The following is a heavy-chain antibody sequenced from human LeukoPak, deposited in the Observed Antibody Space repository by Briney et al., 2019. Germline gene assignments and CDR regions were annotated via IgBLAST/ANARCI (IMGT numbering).Heavy chain of an antibody. CDR2: IYYSGST. D-gene: IGHD7-27*01. CDR3: ARATWVRYFDL. J-gene: IGHJ2*01. Sequence: PLTCTVSGCSISSGDYYWSWIRQPPGKGLEWIGYIYYSGSTYYNPSLKSRVTISVDTSKNQFSLKLSSVTAADAAVYYCARATWVRYFDLWGRGTLVTVSS. CDR1: GCSISSGDYY. V-gene: IGHV4-30-4*08.